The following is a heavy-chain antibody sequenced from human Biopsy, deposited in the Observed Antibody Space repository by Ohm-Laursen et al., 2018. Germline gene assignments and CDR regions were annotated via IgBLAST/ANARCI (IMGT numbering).Heavy chain of an antibody. J-gene: IGHJ3*02. CDR3: AKDGGQWLGGAFDI. CDR2: IAYDGSNK. Sequence: SLRLSCAAFGFGMYAMHWVRQPPGKGLEWLAVIAYDGSNKYYAESVKGRFTISRDRSRDTVHLQMNSLRYEDTALYYCAKDGGQWLGGAFDIWGRGTMVSVSS. V-gene: IGHV3-30*18. CDR1: GFGMYA. D-gene: IGHD6-19*01.